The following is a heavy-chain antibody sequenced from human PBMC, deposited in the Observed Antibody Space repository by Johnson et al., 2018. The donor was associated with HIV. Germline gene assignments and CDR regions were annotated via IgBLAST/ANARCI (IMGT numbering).Heavy chain of an antibody. CDR1: GFTFSDYY. Sequence: QVQLVESGGGLVKPGGSLRLSCAASGFTFSDYYMVWIRQAPGKGLEWLSYISSSGSTIYYAASVKGRFTISRDNAKNSVFLQMNSLSAEDTAMYYCARDDYYDTSNHLDIWGQGTMVTVSS. CDR2: ISSSGSTI. CDR3: ARDDYYDTSNHLDI. J-gene: IGHJ3*02. V-gene: IGHV3-11*04. D-gene: IGHD3-22*01.